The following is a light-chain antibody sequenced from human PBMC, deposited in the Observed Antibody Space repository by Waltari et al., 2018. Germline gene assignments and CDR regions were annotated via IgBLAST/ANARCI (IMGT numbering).Light chain of an antibody. CDR1: STDGGGYGY. CDR2: EVS. Sequence: QSALTQPASVSGSPGQSIPIPCTGTSTDGGGYGYVSWYQQYPGRAPKLIIYEVSYRPSGISTRFSGSKSGNTASLTISGLQADDEADYYCSSHTSTVPHVFGTGTRVTV. J-gene: IGLJ1*01. CDR3: SSHTSTVPHV. V-gene: IGLV2-14*03.